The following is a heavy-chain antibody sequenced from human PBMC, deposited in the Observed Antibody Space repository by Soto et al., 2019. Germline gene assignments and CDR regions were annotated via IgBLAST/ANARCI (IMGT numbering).Heavy chain of an antibody. D-gene: IGHD1-26*01. CDR3: VSHNDRGSFTNAFDV. Sequence: QLQLQESGPGLVKPSETLSLTCVLSGGSISSSAQYWGWIRQPPGKGLEWTGLEWIGSISYSGSTYSNPSLKSRLTISVDTSKNQFFLKLASVTAADTAAYYCVSHNDRGSFTNAFDVWGQGTMVTVSS. V-gene: IGHV4-39*01. J-gene: IGHJ3*01. CDR2: ISYSGST. CDR1: GGSISSSAQY.